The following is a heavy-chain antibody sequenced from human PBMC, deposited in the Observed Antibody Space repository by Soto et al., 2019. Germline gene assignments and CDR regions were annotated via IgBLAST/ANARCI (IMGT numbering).Heavy chain of an antibody. J-gene: IGHJ4*02. CDR1: GDSISSSEW. CDR3: ARGGITAVRNYYFDH. CDR2: IHHSGPT. V-gene: IGHV4-4*02. Sequence: SETLSLTCKVSGDSISSSEWWSWVRQPPGKGLEWIAEIHHSGPTNYNPSLQSRVTITVDKSKNQISLRLSTVTAADTAVYYCARGGITAVRNYYFDHWGQGTLVTVSA. D-gene: IGHD1-20*01.